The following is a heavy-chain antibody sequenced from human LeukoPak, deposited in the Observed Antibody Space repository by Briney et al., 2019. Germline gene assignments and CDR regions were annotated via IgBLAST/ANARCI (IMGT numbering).Heavy chain of an antibody. D-gene: IGHD1-1*01. J-gene: IGHJ6*03. CDR3: ARNRELEPVPYYYYYMDV. CDR2: IYTSGST. CDR1: GGSISSGSYY. V-gene: IGHV4-61*02. Sequence: SQTLSLTCTVSGGSISSGSYYWSWIRQPAGKGLEWSGRIYTSGSTNYNPSLKSRVTISVDTSKNQFSLKLSSVTAADTAVYYCARNRELEPVPYYYYYMDVWGKGTTVTVSS.